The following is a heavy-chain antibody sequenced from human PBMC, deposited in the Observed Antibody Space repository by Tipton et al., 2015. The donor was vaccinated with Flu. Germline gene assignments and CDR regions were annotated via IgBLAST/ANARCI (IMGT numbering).Heavy chain of an antibody. CDR3: ARDFHPTSNGFDP. Sequence: TLSLTCTVSGGPINSTTYYWGWFRQPPGKGLEWIATVFHSGLTYYNPSLKSRVSISIDTSKTQFSLRMNSVTAADSAVYYCARDFHPTSNGFDPWGQGTLVTVSS. CDR2: VFHSGLT. CDR1: GGPINSTTYY. V-gene: IGHV4-39*07. J-gene: IGHJ5*02.